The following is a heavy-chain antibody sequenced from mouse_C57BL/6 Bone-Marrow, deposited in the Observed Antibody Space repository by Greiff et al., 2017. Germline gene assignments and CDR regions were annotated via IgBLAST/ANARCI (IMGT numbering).Heavy chain of an antibody. D-gene: IGHD1-1*01. J-gene: IGHJ1*03. CDR2: IHPNSGST. V-gene: IGHV1-64*01. Sequence: VQLQQSGAELVKPGASVKLSCKASGYTFTSYWMHWVKQRPGQGLEWIGMIHPNSGSTNYNERFKSKANLTVEKSSSTAYMQLSSLTSEDSAVYYCARDYGRSYWYFDVWGTGTTVTVSS. CDR1: GYTFTSYW. CDR3: ARDYGRSYWYFDV.